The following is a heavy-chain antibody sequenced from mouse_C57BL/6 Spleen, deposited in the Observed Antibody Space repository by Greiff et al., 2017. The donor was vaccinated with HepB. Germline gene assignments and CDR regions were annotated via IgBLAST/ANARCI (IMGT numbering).Heavy chain of an antibody. CDR1: GYTFTDYY. Sequence: VQLQQSGAELVRPGASVKLSCKASGYTFTDYYINWVKQRPGQGLEWIARIYPGSGNTYYNEKFKGKATLTAEKSSSTAYMQLSSLTSEDSAVYFCARDYSNPAWFAYWGQGTLVTVSA. D-gene: IGHD2-5*01. CDR3: ARDYSNPAWFAY. J-gene: IGHJ3*01. CDR2: IYPGSGNT. V-gene: IGHV1-76*01.